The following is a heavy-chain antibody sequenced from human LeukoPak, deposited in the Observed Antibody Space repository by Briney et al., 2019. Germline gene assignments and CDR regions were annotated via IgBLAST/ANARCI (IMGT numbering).Heavy chain of an antibody. V-gene: IGHV3-74*01. D-gene: IGHD3-10*01. CDR2: INSDGSST. Sequence: PGGSLRLSCGASGFTFSSYWMHWVRQAPGKGLVWVSRINSDGSSTSYADSVKGRFTISRDNDKNTLDLQMNSLRAEDTAVYYCARDYYDSSFGYWGQGTLVTVSS. CDR3: ARDYYDSSFGY. CDR1: GFTFSSYW. J-gene: IGHJ4*02.